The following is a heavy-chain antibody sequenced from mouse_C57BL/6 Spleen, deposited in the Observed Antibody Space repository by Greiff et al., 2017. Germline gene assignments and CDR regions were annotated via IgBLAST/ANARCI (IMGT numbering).Heavy chain of an antibody. CDR1: GFTFSSYA. D-gene: IGHD1-1*01. Sequence: VQLKESGEGLVKPGGSLKLSCAASGFTFSSYAMSWVRQTPEKRLEWVAYISSGGDYIYYADTVKGRFTISRDNARNTLYLQMSSLKSEDTAMYYCTRGSTVVAHYFDYWGQGTTLTVSS. CDR3: TRGSTVVAHYFDY. J-gene: IGHJ2*01. V-gene: IGHV5-9-1*02. CDR2: ISSGGDYI.